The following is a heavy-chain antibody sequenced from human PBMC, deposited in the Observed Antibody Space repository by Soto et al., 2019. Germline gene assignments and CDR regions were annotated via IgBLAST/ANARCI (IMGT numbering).Heavy chain of an antibody. CDR3: VKDGREGGYNRTFDS. Sequence: GGSRKLPCTASGFAFNNYNMNWVRKAPSKGLNWAASANARSDYIHYADSVRGRVTISRDNAKTSLVLQMDSLRAEDTALYYCVKDGREGGYNRTFDSWGQETLVTVSS. V-gene: IGHV3-21*01. J-gene: IGHJ4*02. D-gene: IGHD5-12*01. CDR2: ANARSDYI. CDR1: GFAFNNYN.